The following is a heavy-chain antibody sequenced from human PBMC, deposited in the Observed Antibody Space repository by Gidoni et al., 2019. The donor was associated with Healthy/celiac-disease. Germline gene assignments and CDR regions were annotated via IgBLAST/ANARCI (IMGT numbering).Heavy chain of an antibody. CDR1: GGSISSYY. J-gene: IGHJ4*02. CDR3: ARGGIVVVPAAPFDY. CDR2: IYYSGST. V-gene: IGHV4-59*01. Sequence: QVQLQESGPGLVKPSETLSLTCTVSGGSISSYYWSWIRQPPGKGLEWIGYIYYSGSTNYNPSLKSRVTISVDTSKNQFSLKLSSVTAADTAVYYCARGGIVVVPAAPFDYWGQGTLVTVSS. D-gene: IGHD2-2*01.